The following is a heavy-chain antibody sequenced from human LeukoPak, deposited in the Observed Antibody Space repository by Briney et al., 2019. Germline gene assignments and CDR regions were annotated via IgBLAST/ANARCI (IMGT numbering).Heavy chain of an antibody. CDR3: ARGSIAVAGTNCYFDY. CDR2: ISSSSSYI. J-gene: IGHJ4*02. D-gene: IGHD6-19*01. V-gene: IGHV3-21*01. CDR1: GLTFSSYS. Sequence: PGGSLRLSCAASGLTFSSYSMNWVRQAPGKGLEWVSSISSSSSYIYYADSVKGRFTISRDNAKNSLYLQMNSLRAEDTAVYYCARGSIAVAGTNCYFDYWGQGTLVTVSS.